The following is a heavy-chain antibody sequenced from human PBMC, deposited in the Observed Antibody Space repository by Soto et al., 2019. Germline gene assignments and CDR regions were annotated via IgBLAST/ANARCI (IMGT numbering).Heavy chain of an antibody. CDR3: ATNYGSGSTHFDS. CDR1: EGTFNSYT. V-gene: IGHV1-69*02. CDR2: VIPILGMA. Sequence: QVQLVQSGAEVKKPGSSVKVSCTASEGTFNSYTISWVRQAPGQGLEWMGRVIPILGMADFAQRFQGRVMITADKSTSTAEMMLSSLRSEDTAIYYCATNYGSGSTHFDSWGQGTQVTVSS. J-gene: IGHJ4*02. D-gene: IGHD3-10*01.